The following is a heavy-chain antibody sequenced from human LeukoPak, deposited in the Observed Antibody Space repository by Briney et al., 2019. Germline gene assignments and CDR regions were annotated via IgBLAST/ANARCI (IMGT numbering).Heavy chain of an antibody. Sequence: GGSLRLSCAASGFTFSNFAMSWVRQAPGKGLEWVSAISGRGGSTYYADSVKGRFTISRDNSKNTLYLQMNSLRAEDTAVYYCAKGEYVHFDYWGQGTLVTVSS. CDR2: ISGRGGST. V-gene: IGHV3-23*01. CDR1: GFTFSNFA. J-gene: IGHJ4*02. CDR3: AKGEYVHFDY. D-gene: IGHD2/OR15-2a*01.